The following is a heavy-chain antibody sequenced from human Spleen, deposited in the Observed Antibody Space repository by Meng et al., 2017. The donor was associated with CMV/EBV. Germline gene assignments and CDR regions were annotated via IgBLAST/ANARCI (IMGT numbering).Heavy chain of an antibody. CDR3: AREWRGGLIRDYFDA. CDR1: GYTFTGYY. Sequence: ASVKVSCKASGYTFTGYYMHWVRQAPGQGLEWMGWVNPNSGDTNYALKLQGRVTMTRDTSISTAYLELSSLRFDDTAVYFCAREWRGGLIRDYFDAWGQGTLVTVSS. J-gene: IGHJ4*02. CDR2: VNPNSGDT. V-gene: IGHV1-2*02. D-gene: IGHD3-3*01.